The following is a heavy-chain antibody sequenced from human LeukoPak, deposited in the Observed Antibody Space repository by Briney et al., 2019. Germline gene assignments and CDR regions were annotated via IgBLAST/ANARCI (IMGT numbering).Heavy chain of an antibody. CDR2: ISATGGST. Sequence: GGSLRLSCAASGFTFSNYAMSWVRQAPGKGLESVSAISATGGSTYYVDSVKGRFTISRDNSKNTLYLQMNSLRAEDTAVYYCAKGPRTAPDDAFDIWGQGTMVTVSS. D-gene: IGHD2-21*02. CDR3: AKGPRTAPDDAFDI. V-gene: IGHV3-23*01. CDR1: GFTFSNYA. J-gene: IGHJ3*02.